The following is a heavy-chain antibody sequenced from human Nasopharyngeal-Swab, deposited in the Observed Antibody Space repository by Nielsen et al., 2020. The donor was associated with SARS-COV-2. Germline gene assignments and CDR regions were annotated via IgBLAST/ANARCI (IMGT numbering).Heavy chain of an antibody. CDR3: TRRTLSSSGYYFDY. D-gene: IGHD2-2*01. Sequence: SDTLSLTCTVPGGSISSYYWTWIRQPPGKGLECIGYISYSGSTNYNPSLKSRVTISVDTSKNQSSLKLSPVTAADTAVYYCTRRTLSSSGYYFDYWGQGTLVTVSS. J-gene: IGHJ4*02. CDR2: ISYSGST. V-gene: IGHV4-59*08. CDR1: GGSISSYY.